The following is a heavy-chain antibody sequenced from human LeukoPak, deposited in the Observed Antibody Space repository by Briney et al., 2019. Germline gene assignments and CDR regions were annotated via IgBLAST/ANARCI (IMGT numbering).Heavy chain of an antibody. CDR2: ISSSGSTT. CDR1: GFTFSSYE. J-gene: IGHJ1*01. CDR3: ARAHDFLH. Sequence: PGGSLRLSCAASGFTFSSYEMNWVRQAPGKGLEWVSYISSSGSTTYYADSVKGRFTISRDNAKNSLYLQMNSLRAEDTAVYYCARAHDFLHWGQGTLVTVSS. V-gene: IGHV3-48*03.